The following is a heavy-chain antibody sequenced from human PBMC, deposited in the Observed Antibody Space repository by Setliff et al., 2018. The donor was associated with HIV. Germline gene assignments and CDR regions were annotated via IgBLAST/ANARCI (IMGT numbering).Heavy chain of an antibody. Sequence: PSETLSLTCIVSGGSISSGGYYWSWIRQHPGKGLEWIGYIYYSGSTYYNPSLKSRVTISVDTSKNQFSVKLSSVTAADTAVYYCARVATVVTHLYYYYYYMDVWGQGTTVTVS. J-gene: IGHJ6*03. CDR3: ARVATVVTHLYYYYYYMDV. V-gene: IGHV4-31*03. D-gene: IGHD2-15*01. CDR2: IYYSGST. CDR1: GGSISSGGYY.